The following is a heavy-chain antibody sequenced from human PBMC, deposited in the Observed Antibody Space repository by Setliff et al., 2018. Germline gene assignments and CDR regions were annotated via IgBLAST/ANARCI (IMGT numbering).Heavy chain of an antibody. V-gene: IGHV4-34*01. J-gene: IGHJ5*02. D-gene: IGHD2-2*01. Sequence: SETLSLTCAVYGESFSGYFWSWIRQPPEKGLEWIGEISHSGSTNYNPSFKSRVTISIDTSKNQFSLKVNSVTAADTAVYFCARVLVLGYCNSAGCFFAGWFDPWGQGTLVTVSS. CDR3: ARVLVLGYCNSAGCFFAGWFDP. CDR2: ISHSGST. CDR1: GESFSGYF.